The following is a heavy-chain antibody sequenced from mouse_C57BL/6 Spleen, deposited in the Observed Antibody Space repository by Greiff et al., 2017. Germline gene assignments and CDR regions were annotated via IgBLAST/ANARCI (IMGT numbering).Heavy chain of an antibody. D-gene: IGHD6-5*01. J-gene: IGHJ4*01. CDR2: IYPGDGDT. V-gene: IGHV1-82*01. CDR1: GYAFSSSW. CDR3: ANYASYAMDY. Sequence: VKLQQSGPELVKPGASVKISCKASGYAFSSSWMNWVKQRPGKGLEWIGRIYPGDGDTNYNGKFKGKATLTADKSSSTAYMQLSSLTSEDSAVYFCANYASYAMDYWGQGTSVTVSS.